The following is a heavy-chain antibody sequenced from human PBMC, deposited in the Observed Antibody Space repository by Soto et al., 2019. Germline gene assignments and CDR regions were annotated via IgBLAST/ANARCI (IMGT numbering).Heavy chain of an antibody. CDR3: AHSPHYYYYGMDV. CDR2: ISGSGGST. CDR1: GFNFGFFG. J-gene: IGHJ6*02. D-gene: IGHD5-18*01. V-gene: IGHV3-23*01. Sequence: GGSLRLSCAASGFNFGFFGMHGVRQDPGKGLEWVSAISGSGGSTYYADSVKGRFTISRDNSKNTLYLQMNSLRAEDTAVYYCAHSPHYYYYGMDVWGQGTTVTVSS.